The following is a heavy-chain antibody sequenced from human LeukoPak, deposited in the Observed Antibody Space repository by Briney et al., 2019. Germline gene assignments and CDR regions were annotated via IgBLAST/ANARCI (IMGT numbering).Heavy chain of an antibody. CDR2: ISYDGSNK. CDR1: GFTFSSYG. J-gene: IGHJ4*02. D-gene: IGHD5-18*01. Sequence: GGSLRLSCAASGFTFSSYGMHWARQAPGKGLEWVAVISYDGSNKYYADSVKGRFTISRDNSKNTLYLQMNSLRAEDTAVYYCAKQGEQLWFLSDYWGQGTMVTVSS. CDR3: AKQGEQLWFLSDY. V-gene: IGHV3-30*18.